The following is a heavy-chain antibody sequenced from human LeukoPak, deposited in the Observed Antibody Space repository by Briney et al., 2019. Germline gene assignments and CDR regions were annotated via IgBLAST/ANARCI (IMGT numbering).Heavy chain of an antibody. J-gene: IGHJ6*03. V-gene: IGHV4-34*01. CDR2: INHSGST. Sequence: SETLSLTCAVYGGSFSGYYWSWIRQPPGKGLEWIGEINHSGSTNYNPSLKSRVTISVDASKNQFSLKLSSVTAADTAVYYCARGVVPAAPGDYYMDVWGKGTTVTASS. CDR3: ARGVVPAAPGDYYMDV. CDR1: GGSFSGYY. D-gene: IGHD2-2*01.